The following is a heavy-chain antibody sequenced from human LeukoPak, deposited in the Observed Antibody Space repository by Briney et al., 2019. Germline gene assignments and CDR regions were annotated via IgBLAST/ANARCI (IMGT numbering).Heavy chain of an antibody. J-gene: IGHJ4*02. CDR1: GYTFTSYD. CDR3: ARRRGYSYGYADY. D-gene: IGHD5-18*01. CDR2: MNPNSGNT. Sequence: ASVKVSCKASGYTFTSYDINWVRQATGQGLEWMGWMNPNSGNTGYAEKFQGRVTMTRNISIRTAYMELSTLRSDDTAVYYCARRRGYSYGYADYWGQGTLVTVSS. V-gene: IGHV1-8*01.